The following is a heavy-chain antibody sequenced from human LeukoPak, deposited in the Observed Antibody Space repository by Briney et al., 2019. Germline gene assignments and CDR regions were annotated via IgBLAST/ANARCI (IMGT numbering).Heavy chain of an antibody. V-gene: IGHV3-23*01. CDR2: ISGSGGST. CDR3: AKDDAAGNDY. J-gene: IGHJ4*02. CDR1: GFTFSSYA. Sequence: GXXLRLSCAASGFTFSSYAMSWVRQAPGKGLEWVSAISGSGGSTYYADSVKGRFTMSRDNSKNTLYLQMNSLRAEDTAVYYCAKDDAAGNDYWGQGTLVTVSS. D-gene: IGHD6-13*01.